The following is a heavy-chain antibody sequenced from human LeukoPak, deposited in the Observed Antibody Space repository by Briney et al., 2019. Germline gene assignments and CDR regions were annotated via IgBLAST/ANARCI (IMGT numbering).Heavy chain of an antibody. J-gene: IGHJ4*02. D-gene: IGHD4-17*01. CDR2: ISGSAGST. V-gene: IGHV3-23*01. CDR1: GFTFSSYA. CDR3: AKEGNGDYYFDY. Sequence: GGSLRLSCAASGFTFSSYAMSWVRQAPGKGLEWVSAISGSAGSTYYADAVKGRFTISRDNSKNTLYLQMNSLKAEDSAVYYCAKEGNGDYYFDYWGQGTLVTVSS.